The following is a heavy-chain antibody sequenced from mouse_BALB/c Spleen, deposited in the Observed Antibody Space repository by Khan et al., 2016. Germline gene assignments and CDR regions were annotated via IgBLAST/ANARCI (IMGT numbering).Heavy chain of an antibody. V-gene: IGHV5-15*02. CDR2: ISNLAYSI. D-gene: IGHD1-1*01. CDR3: AREASSIYWYFDV. J-gene: IGHJ1*01. CDR1: GFTFSDYG. Sequence: EVELVESGGGLVQPGGSRKLSCAASGFTFSDYGMAWVRQAPGKGPEWVAFISNLAYSIYYADTVTGRFTISRENAKNTLYLEMSSLRSEDTAMYYCAREASSIYWYFDVWGAGTTVTVSS.